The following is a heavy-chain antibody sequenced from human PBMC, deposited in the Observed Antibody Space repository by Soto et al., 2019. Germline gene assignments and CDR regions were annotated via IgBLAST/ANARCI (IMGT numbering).Heavy chain of an antibody. CDR1: GFTFSSYW. Sequence: GGSLRLSCAASGFTFSSYWMHWVRQAPGKGLVWVSRINSDGSSTSYADSVKGRFTISRDNAKNTLYLQMNSLRAEDTAVYYCARGSGSYYWVYGMDVWGQGTTVTFSS. CDR2: INSDGSST. V-gene: IGHV3-74*01. J-gene: IGHJ6*02. D-gene: IGHD1-26*01. CDR3: ARGSGSYYWVYGMDV.